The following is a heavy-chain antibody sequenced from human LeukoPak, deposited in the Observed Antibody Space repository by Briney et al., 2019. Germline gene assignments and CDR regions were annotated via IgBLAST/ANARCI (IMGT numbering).Heavy chain of an antibody. CDR3: AKELRGYSYGLRNNWFDP. V-gene: IGHV3-21*01. J-gene: IGHJ5*02. D-gene: IGHD5-18*01. CDR2: ISSSSSYI. Sequence: GGSLRLSCAASGFTFSSYSMNWVRQAPGKGLEWVSSISSSSSYIYYADSVKGRFTISRDNSKNTLYLQMNSLRAEDTAVYYCAKELRGYSYGLRNNWFDPWGQGTLVTVSS. CDR1: GFTFSSYS.